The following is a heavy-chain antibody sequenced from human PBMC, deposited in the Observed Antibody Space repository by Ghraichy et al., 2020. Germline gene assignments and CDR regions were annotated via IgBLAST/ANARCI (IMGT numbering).Heavy chain of an antibody. CDR1: GFTFSSYA. V-gene: IGHV3-23*01. Sequence: AGSLRLSCAASGFTFSSYAMSWVRQAPGKGLEWVSAISGSGGSTYYADSVKGRFTISRDNSKNTLYLQMNSLRAEDTAVYYCAKNLDYDFSPREYGMDVWGQGTTVTVSS. CDR2: ISGSGGST. CDR3: AKNLDYDFSPREYGMDV. D-gene: IGHD3-3*01. J-gene: IGHJ6*02.